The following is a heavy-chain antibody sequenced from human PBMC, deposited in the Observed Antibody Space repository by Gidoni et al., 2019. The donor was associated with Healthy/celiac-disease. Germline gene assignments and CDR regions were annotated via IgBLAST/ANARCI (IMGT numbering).Heavy chain of an antibody. J-gene: IGHJ4*02. CDR3: ARGSGYYPIPDY. V-gene: IGHV4-59*01. Sequence: QVQLQESGPGLVKPSETLSLTCTVSGGSISSYYWSWIRQPPGKGLEWIGYIYYSGSTNYNPPLKSRVTISVDTSKNQFSLKLSSVTAADTAVYYCARGSGYYPIPDYWGQGTLVTVSS. CDR1: GGSISSYY. D-gene: IGHD3-3*01. CDR2: IYYSGST.